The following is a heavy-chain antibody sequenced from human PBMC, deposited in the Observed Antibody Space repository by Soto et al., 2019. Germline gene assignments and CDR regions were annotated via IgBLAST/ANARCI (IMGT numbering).Heavy chain of an antibody. V-gene: IGHV3-23*01. Sequence: PGGSLRLSCAAFGFTFSSYAMSWVRQAPGKGLEWVSGISGSGGSTYYADSVKGRFTISRDNSKNTLYLQMNSLRAEDTAIYYCAKQGESTTSRFDPWGQGTLVTVSS. D-gene: IGHD2-2*01. CDR2: ISGSGGST. J-gene: IGHJ5*02. CDR3: AKQGESTTSRFDP. CDR1: GFTFSSYA.